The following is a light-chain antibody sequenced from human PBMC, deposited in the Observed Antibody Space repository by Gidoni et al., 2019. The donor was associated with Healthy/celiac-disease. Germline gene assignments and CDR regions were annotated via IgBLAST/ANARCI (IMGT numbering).Light chain of an antibody. Sequence: DIQMTQSPSSLSASVGDRVTITCRASQSISSYLNWYQQKPGKAPKLLIYAASSLQSGVPSRFSGSVSGTDFTLTISSLQPEDFATYYCQQSYSTPTWTFXQXTKVXIK. J-gene: IGKJ1*01. CDR3: QQSYSTPTWT. V-gene: IGKV1-39*01. CDR1: QSISSY. CDR2: AAS.